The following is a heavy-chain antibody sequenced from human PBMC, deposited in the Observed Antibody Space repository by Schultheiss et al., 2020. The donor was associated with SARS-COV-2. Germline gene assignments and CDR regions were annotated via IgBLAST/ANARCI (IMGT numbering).Heavy chain of an antibody. CDR2: ISSSGSTI. J-gene: IGHJ6*03. D-gene: IGHD1-26*01. CDR1: GFTVSSNY. Sequence: GESLKISCAASGFTVSSNYMSWVRQAPGKGLEWVSYISSSGSTIYYADSVKGRFTISRDNSKNTLYLQMNSLRAEDTAVYYCAKSYGYYYYYMDVWGKGTTVTVSS. CDR3: AKSYGYYYYYMDV. V-gene: IGHV3-11*01.